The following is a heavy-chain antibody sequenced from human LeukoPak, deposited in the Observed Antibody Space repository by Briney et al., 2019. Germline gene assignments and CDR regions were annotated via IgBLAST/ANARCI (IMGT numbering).Heavy chain of an antibody. Sequence: SETLSLTCAVYGGSFSGYYWSWIRQPPGKGLEWIGEINHSGSTNYNPSLKSRVTISVDTSKNQFSLKLSSVTAADTAVYYCARGSGGWAQWLAQGDYWGQGTLVTVSS. D-gene: IGHD6-19*01. CDR3: ARGSGGWAQWLAQGDY. V-gene: IGHV4-34*01. CDR2: INHSGST. J-gene: IGHJ4*02. CDR1: GGSFSGYY.